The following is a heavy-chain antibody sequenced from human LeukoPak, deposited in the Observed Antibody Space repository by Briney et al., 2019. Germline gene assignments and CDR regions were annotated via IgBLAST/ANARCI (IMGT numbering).Heavy chain of an antibody. Sequence: SETLSLTCAVYGGSFSGYYWSWIRQPPRKGLEWIGEINHSGSTNYNPSLKSRVTISVDTSKNQFSLKLSSVTAADTAVYYCARFGCSSTSCYRAYYYMDVWGKGTTVTVSS. V-gene: IGHV4-34*01. D-gene: IGHD2-2*02. J-gene: IGHJ6*03. CDR3: ARFGCSSTSCYRAYYYMDV. CDR1: GGSFSGYY. CDR2: INHSGST.